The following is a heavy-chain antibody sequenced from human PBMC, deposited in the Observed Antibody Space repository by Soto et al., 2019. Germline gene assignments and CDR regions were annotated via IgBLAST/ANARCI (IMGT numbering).Heavy chain of an antibody. Sequence: PGGSLRLSCAASGFTFSSYGMHWVRQAPGKGLEWVAVIWYDGSNKYYADSVKGRFTISRDNSKNTLYLQMNSLRAEDTAVYYCARDGHNSQPYYYDSSGYYFSAHDAFDIWGQGTMVTVSS. CDR2: IWYDGSNK. CDR1: GFTFSSYG. CDR3: ARDGHNSQPYYYDSSGYYFSAHDAFDI. D-gene: IGHD3-22*01. V-gene: IGHV3-33*01. J-gene: IGHJ3*02.